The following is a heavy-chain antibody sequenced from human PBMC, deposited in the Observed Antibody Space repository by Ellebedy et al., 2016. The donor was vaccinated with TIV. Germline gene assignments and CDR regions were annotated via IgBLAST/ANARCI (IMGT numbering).Heavy chain of an antibody. CDR2: INTNTGNP. D-gene: IGHD3-22*01. CDR1: GYTFTNYA. Sequence: AASVKVSCKSSGYTFTNYAMNWVRQAPGQGLAWIGWINTNTGNPTYAQGFTGRFVFSLDTSGSTAYLQISRLKAEDTAVYYCARGYYYDSSRYLVGAFGIWGQGTMVTVSS. J-gene: IGHJ3*02. V-gene: IGHV7-4-1*02. CDR3: ARGYYYDSSRYLVGAFGI.